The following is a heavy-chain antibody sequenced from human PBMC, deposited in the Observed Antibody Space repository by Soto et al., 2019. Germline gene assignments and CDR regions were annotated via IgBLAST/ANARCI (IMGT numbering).Heavy chain of an antibody. CDR3: AGGSVEGPSGIVVVPAANYYYYYGMDV. CDR2: INAGNGNT. Sequence: ASVKVSCKASGYTFTSYAMHWVRQAPGQRLEWMGWINAGNGNTKYSQKFQGRVTITRDTSASTAYMELSSLRSEDTAVYYCAGGSVEGPSGIVVVPAANYYYYYGMDVWGQGTTVTVSS. CDR1: GYTFTSYA. V-gene: IGHV1-3*01. D-gene: IGHD2-2*01. J-gene: IGHJ6*02.